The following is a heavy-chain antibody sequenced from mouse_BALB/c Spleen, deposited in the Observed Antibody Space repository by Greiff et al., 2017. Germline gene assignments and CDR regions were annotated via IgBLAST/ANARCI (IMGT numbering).Heavy chain of an antibody. V-gene: IGHV1-67*01. CDR2: ISTYYGNT. D-gene: IGHD2-1*01. CDR1: SYTFTDYA. Sequence: VQLQQSGPELVRPGVSVKISCKGSSYTFTDYAMHWVKQSHAKSLEWIGVISTYYGNTNYNQKFKGKATMTVDKSSSTAYMELARLTSEDSAVYYCARVIYYGNYDWYFDVWGAGTTVTVSS. J-gene: IGHJ1*01. CDR3: ARVIYYGNYDWYFDV.